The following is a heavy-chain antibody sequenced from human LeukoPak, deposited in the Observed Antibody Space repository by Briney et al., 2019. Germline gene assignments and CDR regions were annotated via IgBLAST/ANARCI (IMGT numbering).Heavy chain of an antibody. Sequence: PSETLSLTCTVSGGSISSGDYYWSWIRQPPGKGLEWIGYIYYSGSTYYNPSLKSRVTISVDTSKNQFSLKLSSVTAADTAVYYCARLEIRYFDWLLFGYWGQGTLVTVSS. V-gene: IGHV4-30-4*01. J-gene: IGHJ4*02. CDR3: ARLEIRYFDWLLFGY. CDR1: GGSISSGDYY. CDR2: IYYSGST. D-gene: IGHD3-9*01.